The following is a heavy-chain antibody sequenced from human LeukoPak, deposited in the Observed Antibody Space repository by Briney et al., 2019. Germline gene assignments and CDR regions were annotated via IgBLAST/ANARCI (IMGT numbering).Heavy chain of an antibody. CDR1: GYRFPTDW. CDR3: ARSSDYVFDH. Sequence: GESLQISCKGSGYRFPTDWIGWVRQMPGKGLEWMGDIYPGDSDTRYSPSFQGQVTISADMSISTAYLQWSSLKASDTAMYYCARSSDYVFDHWGQGTLVTVSS. D-gene: IGHD4-17*01. CDR2: IYPGDSDT. V-gene: IGHV5-51*01. J-gene: IGHJ4*02.